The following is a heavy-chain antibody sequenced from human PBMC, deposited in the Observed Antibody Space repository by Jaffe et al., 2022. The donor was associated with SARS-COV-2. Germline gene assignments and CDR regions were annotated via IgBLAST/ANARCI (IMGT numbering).Heavy chain of an antibody. CDR1: GFTFDDYA. CDR3: AKLQYSSVGVATFDI. V-gene: IGHV3-9*01. D-gene: IGHD6-19*01. Sequence: EVQLVESGGGLVQPGRSLRLSCAASGFTFDDYAMHWVRQAPGKGLEWVSGISWNSGSIGYADSVKGRFTISRDNAKNSLYLQMNSLRAEDTALYYCAKLQYSSVGVATFDIWGQGTMVTVSS. J-gene: IGHJ3*02. CDR2: ISWNSGSI.